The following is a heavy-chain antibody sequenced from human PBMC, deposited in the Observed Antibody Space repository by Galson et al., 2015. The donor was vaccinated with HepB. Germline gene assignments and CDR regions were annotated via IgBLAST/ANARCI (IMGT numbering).Heavy chain of an antibody. D-gene: IGHD1-26*01. CDR1: VDSVSSNSAA. CDR2: TYYRSKWYN. V-gene: IGHV6-1*01. CDR3: ARMVGGSRDY. Sequence: CAISVDSVSSNSAAWNWIRQSPSRGLEWLGRTYYRSKWYNGYAVSVKGRITINPDTSKNQFSLQLKSVTPEDTGVYYCARMVGGSRDYWGQGTLVTVSS. J-gene: IGHJ4*02.